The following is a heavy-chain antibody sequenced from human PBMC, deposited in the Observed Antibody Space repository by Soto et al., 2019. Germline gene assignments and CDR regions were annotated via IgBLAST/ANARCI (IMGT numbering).Heavy chain of an antibody. CDR1: GFTLSSNS. Sequence: GGSLRLSCAASGFTLSSNSMNWVRQAPGKGLEWVSSISSSSTYIYYADSVKGRFTISRDNAKNSLYLQMNSLRAEDTAVYYCARHPERIAEIGWFDPWGQGTLVTVSS. D-gene: IGHD6-13*01. J-gene: IGHJ5*02. CDR3: ARHPERIAEIGWFDP. V-gene: IGHV3-21*01. CDR2: ISSSSTYI.